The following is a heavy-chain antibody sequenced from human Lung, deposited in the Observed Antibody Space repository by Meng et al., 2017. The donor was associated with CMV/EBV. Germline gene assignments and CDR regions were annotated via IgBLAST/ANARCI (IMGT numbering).Heavy chain of an antibody. D-gene: IGHD3-22*01. V-gene: IGHV3-73*01. CDR3: TSFTMIDTFDI. CDR1: GFTFSGSA. Sequence: GESXKISYAASGFTFSGSAMHGVRQAPGKGLEWVGRIRSKANIYASAYTPSVRGRFTVSRDDSKNTAYLQMNSLKTEDTAVYYCTSFTMIDTFDIWGQGTRVT. J-gene: IGHJ3*02. CDR2: IRSKANIYAS.